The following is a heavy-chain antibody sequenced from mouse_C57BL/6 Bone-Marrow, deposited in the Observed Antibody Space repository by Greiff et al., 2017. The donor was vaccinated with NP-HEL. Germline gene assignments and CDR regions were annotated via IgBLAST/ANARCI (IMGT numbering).Heavy chain of an antibody. J-gene: IGHJ1*03. CDR3: ARSRGSSYLDWYFDV. Sequence: EVKLVESGPGLAKPSQTLSLTCSVTGYSITSDYWHWIRQFPGNQLEYMGYISYSGSTYYNPSLKSRISIIRDTSKNQSYLQLNTVTTEDTATYYCARSRGSSYLDWYFDVWGTGTTVTVSS. CDR2: ISYSGST. V-gene: IGHV3-8*01. D-gene: IGHD1-1*01. CDR1: GYSITSDY.